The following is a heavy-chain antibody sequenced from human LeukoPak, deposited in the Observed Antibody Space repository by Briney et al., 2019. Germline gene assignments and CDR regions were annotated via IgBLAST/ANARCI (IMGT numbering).Heavy chain of an antibody. Sequence: SETLSLTCAVYGGSFSGYYWSWIRQSPGKGLEGIGSVYINGNTFYNPSLKSRVTISLDTSKSQFSLKLSSVTAADTAVYYCARRRVSGRASPNWFDPWGQGTLVTVSS. CDR1: GGSFSGYY. CDR2: VYINGNT. V-gene: IGHV4-34*01. J-gene: IGHJ5*02. CDR3: ARRRVSGRASPNWFDP.